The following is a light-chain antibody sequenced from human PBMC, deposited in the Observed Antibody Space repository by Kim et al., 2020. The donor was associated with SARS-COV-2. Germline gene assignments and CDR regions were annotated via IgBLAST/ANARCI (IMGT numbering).Light chain of an antibody. J-gene: IGKJ2*01. Sequence: SASTGDRVTINCRASQGISCYLAWYQQQPGKAPKLLIYAASTLQSGVPSRFSGSGSGTDFTLTISCLQSEDFATYYCQQYYSYPYTFGQGTKLEI. CDR2: AAS. CDR3: QQYYSYPYT. CDR1: QGISCY. V-gene: IGKV1-8*01.